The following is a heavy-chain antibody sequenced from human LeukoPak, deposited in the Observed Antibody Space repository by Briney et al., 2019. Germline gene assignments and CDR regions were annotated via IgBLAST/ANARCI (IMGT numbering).Heavy chain of an antibody. CDR1: GYTFTGYY. V-gene: IGHV1-2*02. D-gene: IGHD3-10*01. J-gene: IGHJ3*02. CDR3: ARDRGDYYNSGTDAFDI. Sequence: ASVKVSCKASGYTFTGYYMHWVRQAPGQALEWMGWINPKSGRTNYAQKFQGRVTMTRDTPISSAYMELNRLESDDTAVFYCARDRGDYYNSGTDAFDIWGQGTMVTVSS. CDR2: INPKSGRT.